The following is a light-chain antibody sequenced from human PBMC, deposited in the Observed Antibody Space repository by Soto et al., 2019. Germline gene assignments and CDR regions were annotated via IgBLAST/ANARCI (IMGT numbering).Light chain of an antibody. J-gene: IGKJ1*01. V-gene: IGKV3-20*01. Sequence: EVVMTQSQVTLSLSPGERGTLSCRASQSVGTSLAWYQQKPGQAPRLLIYGASNRATGIPDRFSGSGSGTDFTLTISKLEPEDFAVYHCQQYGGSPRTFGQGTKV. CDR3: QQYGGSPRT. CDR2: GAS. CDR1: QSVGTS.